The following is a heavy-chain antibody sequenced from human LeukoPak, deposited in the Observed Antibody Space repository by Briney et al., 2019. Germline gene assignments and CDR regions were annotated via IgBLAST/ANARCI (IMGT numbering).Heavy chain of an antibody. V-gene: IGHV4-31*03. D-gene: IGHD3-22*01. J-gene: IGHJ4*02. CDR1: GGSISSGGYY. Sequence: SQTLSLTCTVSGGSISSGGYYWSWIRQHPGKGLEWIGYIYYSGITYYNPSLKSRVTIAVDTSKNQFSLKLSSVTAADTAVYYCAREKYDSSLDYWGQGTLVTVSS. CDR2: IYYSGIT. CDR3: AREKYDSSLDY.